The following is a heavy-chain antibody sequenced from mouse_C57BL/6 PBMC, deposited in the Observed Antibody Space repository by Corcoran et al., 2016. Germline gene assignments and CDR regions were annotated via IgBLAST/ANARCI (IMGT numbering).Heavy chain of an antibody. Sequence: VQLQEAGPGLVQPAQSLSPTCAVTGSSITSGYYWDWIRQFPGNKLEWMGYISYDGSNNYNPSLQNRSTITRNTSKNQFLLRLNSVTTEDTATYYWARGGPGSRCDWYLEVWGTGTTVTVSS. CDR1: GSSITSGYY. V-gene: IGHV3-6*01. CDR2: ISYDGSN. CDR3: ARGGPGSRCDWYLEV. J-gene: IGHJ1*03. D-gene: IGHD1-1*01.